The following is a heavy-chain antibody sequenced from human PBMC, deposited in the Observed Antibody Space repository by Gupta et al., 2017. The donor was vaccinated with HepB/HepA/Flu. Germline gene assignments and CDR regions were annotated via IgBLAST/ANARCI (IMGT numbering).Heavy chain of an antibody. Sequence: GDGGSTYYADSVKGRFTISRDNSKNSLYLQMNSLRTEDTALYYCAKDIDYYDSSGTPGYFDLWGRGTLVTVSS. CDR3: AKDIDYYDSSGTPGYFDL. D-gene: IGHD3-22*01. CDR2: GDGGST. V-gene: IGHV3-43*02. J-gene: IGHJ2*01.